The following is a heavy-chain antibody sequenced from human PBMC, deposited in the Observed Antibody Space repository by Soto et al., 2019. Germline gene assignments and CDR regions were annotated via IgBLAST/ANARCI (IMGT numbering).Heavy chain of an antibody. D-gene: IGHD6-13*01. V-gene: IGHV1-58*02. J-gene: IGHJ6*02. Sequence: SVKVSCKASGFTFTSSAMQRVRQARGQRLEWIGWIVVGSGNTNYAQKFQERVTITRDMSTSTAYMELSSLRSEDTAVYYCAARIAAADYYYYYGMDVWGQGTTVTVSS. CDR1: GFTFTSSA. CDR3: AARIAAADYYYYYGMDV. CDR2: IVVGSGNT.